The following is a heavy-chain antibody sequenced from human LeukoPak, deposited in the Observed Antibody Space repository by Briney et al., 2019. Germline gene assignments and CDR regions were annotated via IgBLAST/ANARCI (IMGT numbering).Heavy chain of an antibody. CDR1: GFTFSGYD. V-gene: IGHV3-23*01. CDR3: AKNYYMDV. Sequence: PGGSLRLSCAASGFTFSGYDMQWVRQAPGKGLEWVSGISRSGPTYYRDSVKGRFTISRDNSKNTLYLQMNSLRAEDTAVYYCAKNYYMDVWGKGTTVTVSS. J-gene: IGHJ6*03. CDR2: ISRSGPT.